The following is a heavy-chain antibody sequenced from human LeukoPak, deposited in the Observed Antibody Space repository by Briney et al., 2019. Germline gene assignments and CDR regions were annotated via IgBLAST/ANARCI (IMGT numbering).Heavy chain of an antibody. Sequence: GGSLRLSCAASGFTFSSDGMHWVRRAPGKGLEGVAGIWYDGSNKYYADSVKGRFTISRDNSKNTLYLQMNSLRAEDTAVYYCARDLAGGLRVPAMVLDYWGQGTLVTVSS. CDR1: GFTFSSDG. CDR3: ARDLAGGLRVPAMVLDY. J-gene: IGHJ4*02. D-gene: IGHD5-18*01. CDR2: IWYDGSNK. V-gene: IGHV3-33*01.